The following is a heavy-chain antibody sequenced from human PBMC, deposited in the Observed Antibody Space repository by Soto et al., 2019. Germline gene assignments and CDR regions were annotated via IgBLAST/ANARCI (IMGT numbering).Heavy chain of an antibody. CDR2: LDYSGTA. Sequence: SETLSLTCNVSGVSIISTSYNFGCIRQPPGNGLELIGTLDYSGTAHYNLSLKSRINISADPSKNQVSLTLTSVTAADTAVYYCARQGSYWGQGALVTVSS. J-gene: IGHJ4*02. V-gene: IGHV4-39*01. CDR3: ARQGSY. CDR1: GVSIISTSYN.